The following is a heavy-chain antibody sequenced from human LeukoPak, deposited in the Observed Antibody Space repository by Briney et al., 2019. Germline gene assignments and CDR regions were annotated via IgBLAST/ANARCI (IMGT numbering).Heavy chain of an antibody. J-gene: IGHJ6*02. CDR1: GGSISSYY. Sequence: PSETLSLTCTVSGGSISSYYWSWIRQPPGKGLEWIGYIYYSGSTNYNPSLKSRVTISVDTSKNQFSLKPSSVTAADTAVYYCARHEGSSLYYYYYGMDVWGQGTTVTVSS. CDR2: IYYSGST. V-gene: IGHV4-59*08. CDR3: ARHEGSSLYYYYYGMDV. D-gene: IGHD6-13*01.